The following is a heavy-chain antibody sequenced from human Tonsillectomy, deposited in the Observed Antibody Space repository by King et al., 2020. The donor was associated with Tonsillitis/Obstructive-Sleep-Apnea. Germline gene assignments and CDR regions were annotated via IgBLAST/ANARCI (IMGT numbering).Heavy chain of an antibody. J-gene: IGHJ4*02. CDR3: AKDLGDIVIIPAANPGFDY. D-gene: IGHD2-2*01. CDR1: GFTFSSYA. CDR2: ISGSGGGT. Sequence: VQLVESGGGLVQPGGSLRLSCAASGFTFSSYAMSWVRQAPGKGLEWVSVISGSGGGTYYADSVKGRFTISRDNSKNTLCLQMNSLRAEDTAVYYCAKDLGDIVIIPAANPGFDYWGQGTLVTVSS. V-gene: IGHV3-23*04.